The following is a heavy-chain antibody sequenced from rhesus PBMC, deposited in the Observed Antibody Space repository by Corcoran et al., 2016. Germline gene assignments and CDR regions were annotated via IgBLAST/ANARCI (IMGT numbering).Heavy chain of an antibody. V-gene: IGHV4-80*01. J-gene: IGHJ5-1*01. CDR1: GGSSRCYW. CDR3: TSPVRYRFDV. CDR2: INGYSVTT. Sequence: QVQLQESGPGLVKPSETLFLTCTVYGGSSRCYWCNWICQTPGKGLEWIGDINGYSVTTNYNPSLQSRVTISKDVSRNQFSLKLTSVTAADTAVYYCTSPVRYRFDVWGPGVLVSVSS.